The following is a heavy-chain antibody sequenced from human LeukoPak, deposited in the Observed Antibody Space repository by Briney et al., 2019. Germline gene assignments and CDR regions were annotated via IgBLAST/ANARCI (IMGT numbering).Heavy chain of an antibody. CDR3: ARGDTAMVKSLGYYYYGMDV. CDR2: IIPILGIA. CDR1: GGTFSSYA. D-gene: IGHD5-18*01. Sequence: GASVKVSCKASGGTFSSYAISWVRQAPGQGLEWMGRIIPILGIANYAQKFQGRVTITADKSTSTAYMELSSLRSEDTAVYYCARGDTAMVKSLGYYYYGMDVWGQGTTVTVSS. J-gene: IGHJ6*02. V-gene: IGHV1-69*04.